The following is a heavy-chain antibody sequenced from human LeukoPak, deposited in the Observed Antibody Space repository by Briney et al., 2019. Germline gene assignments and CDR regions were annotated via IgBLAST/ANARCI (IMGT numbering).Heavy chain of an antibody. Sequence: ASVKVSCKASGYTFTSYGISWVRPAPGQGLEWMGWISAYNGNTNYAQKLQGRVTMTTDTSTSTAYMELRSLRSDDTAVYYCASPDSGWSQSHYYYGMDVWGQGTTVTVSS. CDR2: ISAYNGNT. CDR3: ASPDSGWSQSHYYYGMDV. J-gene: IGHJ6*02. V-gene: IGHV1-18*01. D-gene: IGHD6-19*01. CDR1: GYTFTSYG.